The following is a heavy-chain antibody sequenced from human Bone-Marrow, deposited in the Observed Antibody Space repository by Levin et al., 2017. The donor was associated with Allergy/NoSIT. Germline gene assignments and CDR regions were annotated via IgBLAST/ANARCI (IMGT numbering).Heavy chain of an antibody. D-gene: IGHD3-3*01. Sequence: GGSLRLSCAASGFTFSSYAMHWVRQAPGKGLEWVAVISYDGSNKYYADSVKGRFTISRDNSKNTLYLQMNSLRAEDTAVYYCARDDGLRFLEWTKYYYDGMDVWGQGTTVTVSS. CDR2: ISYDGSNK. CDR1: GFTFSSYA. J-gene: IGHJ6*02. CDR3: ARDDGLRFLEWTKYYYDGMDV. V-gene: IGHV3-30*04.